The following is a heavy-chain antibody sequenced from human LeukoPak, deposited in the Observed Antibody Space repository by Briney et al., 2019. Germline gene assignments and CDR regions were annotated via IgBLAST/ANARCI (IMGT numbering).Heavy chain of an antibody. CDR3: AKVPHYDDYVI. D-gene: IGHD4-17*01. J-gene: IGHJ3*02. CDR2: ISGSGGST. V-gene: IGHV3-23*01. CDR1: GFTFSSYA. Sequence: GGSLRLSCAASGFTFSSYAMSWVRQAPGKGLERVSAISGSGGSTYYADSVKGRFTISRDNSKNTLYLQMNSLRAEDTAVYYCAKVPHYDDYVIWGQGTMVTVSS.